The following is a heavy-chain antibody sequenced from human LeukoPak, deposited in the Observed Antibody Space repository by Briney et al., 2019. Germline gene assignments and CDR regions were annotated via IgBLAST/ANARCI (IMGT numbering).Heavy chain of an antibody. V-gene: IGHV4-39*01. J-gene: IGHJ6*03. CDR1: GGSINSTNYY. CDR3: ARLRGYTSSRAHNNHYYYMDV. CDR2: IYYSGST. Sequence: PSETLSLTCTVSGGSINSTNYYWGWIRQPPGKGLDWIASIYYSGSTYYNPSLKSRVTISVDTSKNQFSLKLSSVTAADTAVYYCARLRGYTSSRAHNNHYYYMDVWGKGTTVTVSS. D-gene: IGHD6-13*01.